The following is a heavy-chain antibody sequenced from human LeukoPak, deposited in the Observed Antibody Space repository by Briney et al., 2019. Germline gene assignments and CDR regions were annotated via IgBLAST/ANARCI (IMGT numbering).Heavy chain of an antibody. CDR1: GSTFTGAY. Sequence: ASVKLSCKTSGSTFTGAYMHWGRHAPGQGLEWMGWVNPNSGETKFAQKFQGRVTMTRETSIRTVYMDLGGLRSDDTAVYYCAGVLFNCGYNYWGQGSLVTVSS. V-gene: IGHV1-2*02. D-gene: IGHD2-21*01. CDR3: AGVLFNCGYNY. J-gene: IGHJ4*02. CDR2: VNPNSGET.